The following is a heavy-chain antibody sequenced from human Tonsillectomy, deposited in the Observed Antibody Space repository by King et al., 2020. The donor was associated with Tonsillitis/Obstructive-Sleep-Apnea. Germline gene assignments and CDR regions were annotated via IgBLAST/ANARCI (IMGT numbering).Heavy chain of an antibody. Sequence: VQLPQWGAGLLKPSETLSLTCAVYGGSFSGYYWSWIRQPPGKGLEWIGEINHSGSTNYNPSLKSRVTISVDTSKNQFSLKLSSVTAADTAVYYCARAQAGVDCSSTSCSTTEYYYMDVWGKGTTVTVSS. CDR3: ARAQAGVDCSSTSCSTTEYYYMDV. CDR2: INHSGST. D-gene: IGHD2-2*01. V-gene: IGHV4-34*01. CDR1: GGSFSGYY. J-gene: IGHJ6*03.